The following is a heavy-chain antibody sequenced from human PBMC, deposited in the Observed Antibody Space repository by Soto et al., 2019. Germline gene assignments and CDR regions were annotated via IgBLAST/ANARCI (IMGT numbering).Heavy chain of an antibody. CDR1: GFIFSNYA. Sequence: QVQVVESGGGVVLPGRSLRLSCAASGFIFSNYALHWVRQAPGKGLEWVAVISYNGGSKFYADSVRGRFTISRDNSKNTLSLQMNSLKVEDTALYYCARDNYYGSGAYYDWYHGLDVWGQGTTVTVSS. J-gene: IGHJ6*02. V-gene: IGHV3-30-3*01. CDR3: ARDNYYGSGAYYDWYHGLDV. D-gene: IGHD3-10*01. CDR2: ISYNGGSK.